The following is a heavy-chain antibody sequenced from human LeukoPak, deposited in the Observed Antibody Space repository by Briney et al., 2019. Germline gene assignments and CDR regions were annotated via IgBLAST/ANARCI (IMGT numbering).Heavy chain of an antibody. CDR3: ARGRGWFGGYFDY. CDR1: GGSISSYY. J-gene: IGHJ4*02. CDR2: IYYSGST. Sequence: TTSETLSLTCTVSGGSISSYYWSWIRQPPGKGLEWIGYIYYSGSTNYNPSLKSRVTISVDTSKNQFPLKLSSVTAADTAVYYCARGRGWFGGYFDYWGQGTLVTVSS. V-gene: IGHV4-59*01. D-gene: IGHD3-10*01.